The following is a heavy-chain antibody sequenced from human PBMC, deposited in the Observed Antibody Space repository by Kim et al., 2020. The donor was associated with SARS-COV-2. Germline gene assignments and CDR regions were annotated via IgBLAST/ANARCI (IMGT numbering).Heavy chain of an antibody. CDR1: GYTFTSYG. Sequence: ASVKVSCKASGYTFTSYGISWVRRAPGQGLEWMGWISAYNGNTNYAQKLQGRVTMTTDTSTSTAYMELRSLRSDDTAVYYCARIGQWLPPYYYYYYGMDVWGQGTTVTVSS. CDR2: ISAYNGNT. J-gene: IGHJ6*02. V-gene: IGHV1-18*01. CDR3: ARIGQWLPPYYYYYYGMDV. D-gene: IGHD6-19*01.